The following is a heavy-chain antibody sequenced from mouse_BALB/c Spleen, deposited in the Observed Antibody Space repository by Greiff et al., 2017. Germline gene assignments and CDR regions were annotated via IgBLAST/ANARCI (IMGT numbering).Heavy chain of an antibody. Sequence: QVQLQQPGAELVKPGASVKLSCKASGYTFTSYWMHWVKQRPGQGLEWIGEINPSNGRTNYNEKFKSKATLTVDKSSSTAYMQLSSLTSEDSAVYYCAIPYGCDYLDYWGQGTSVTVSS. CDR2: INPSNGRT. V-gene: IGHV1S81*02. D-gene: IGHD1-2*01. CDR3: AIPYGCDYLDY. J-gene: IGHJ2*02. CDR1: GYTFTSYW.